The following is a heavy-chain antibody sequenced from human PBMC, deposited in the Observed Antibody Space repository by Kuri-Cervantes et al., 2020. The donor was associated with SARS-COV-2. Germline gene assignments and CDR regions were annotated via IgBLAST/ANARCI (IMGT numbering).Heavy chain of an antibody. V-gene: IGHV3-21*01. CDR2: ISSSSSYI. J-gene: IGHJ3*02. CDR3: ARVNDVIAARLHDVFDI. Sequence: GESLKISCAASGFTFSSYSMNWVRQAPGKGLEWVSSISSSSSYIYYADSVKGRFTISRDNSKNTLYLQMNSLRAEDTAVYYCARVNDVIAARLHDVFDIWGQGTMVTVSS. D-gene: IGHD6-6*01. CDR1: GFTFSSYS.